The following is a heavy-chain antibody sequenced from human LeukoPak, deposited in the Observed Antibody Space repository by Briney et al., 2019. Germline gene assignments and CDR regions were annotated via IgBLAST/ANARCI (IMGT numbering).Heavy chain of an antibody. Sequence: SETLSLTCTVSGESISGFYWTWIRQPPGKGLEWIGYIHYTGSTNYNPSLKSRVTISVETSKNQFSLKLKSVTAADTAVYYCARGGYYGSGNDFRFDPWGQGTLVTVSS. J-gene: IGHJ5*02. CDR1: GESISGFY. CDR2: IHYTGST. CDR3: ARGGYYGSGNDFRFDP. V-gene: IGHV4-59*01. D-gene: IGHD3-10*01.